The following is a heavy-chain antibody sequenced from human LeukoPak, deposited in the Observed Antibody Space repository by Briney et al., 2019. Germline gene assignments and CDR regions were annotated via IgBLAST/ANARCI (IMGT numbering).Heavy chain of an antibody. J-gene: IGHJ4*02. CDR2: INSDGSRT. V-gene: IGHV3-74*01. D-gene: IGHD7-27*01. CDR1: GFTFSSYW. CDR3: ARDDLGIDY. Sequence: PGGSLRLSCAASGFTFSSYWMHWVRQAPGEGLVWVSRINSDGSRTSYADSVKGRFTISRDSAKNTLYLQMISLRAEDTAVYYCARDDLGIDYWGQGTLVTVSS.